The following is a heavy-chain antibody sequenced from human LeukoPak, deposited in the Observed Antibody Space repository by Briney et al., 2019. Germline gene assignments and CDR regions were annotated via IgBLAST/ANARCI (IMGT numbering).Heavy chain of an antibody. CDR1: GFTASSNY. J-gene: IGHJ6*02. CDR2: IYSGGST. CDR3: AAKPTVTKYGMDV. D-gene: IGHD4-17*01. V-gene: IGHV3-66*01. Sequence: GGSLRLSCAASGFTASSNYMSWVRQAPGKGLEWVSVIYSGGSTYYADSVKGRFTISRDNSKNTLYLQMNSLRAEDTAVYYCAAKPTVTKYGMDVWGQGTTVTVSS.